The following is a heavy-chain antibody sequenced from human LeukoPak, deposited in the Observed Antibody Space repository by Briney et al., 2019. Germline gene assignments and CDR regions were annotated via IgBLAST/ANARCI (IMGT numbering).Heavy chain of an antibody. CDR3: ARRASDSNTFDY. CDR1: GGSFSGYY. V-gene: IGHV4-34*01. D-gene: IGHD6-13*01. CDR2: INHSGST. Sequence: SETLSLTCAVYGGSFSGYYWSWIRQPPGKGLEWIGEINHSGSTNYNPSLKSRVTISVDTSKNQFSLKLSSVTAADTAVYYCARRASDSNTFDYWSQGTLVTVSS. J-gene: IGHJ4*02.